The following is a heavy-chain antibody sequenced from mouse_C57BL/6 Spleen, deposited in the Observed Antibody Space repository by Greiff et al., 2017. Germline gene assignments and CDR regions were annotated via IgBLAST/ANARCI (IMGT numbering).Heavy chain of an antibody. V-gene: IGHV5-4*01. Sequence: EVKLVESGGGLVKPGGSLKLSCAASGFTFSSYAMSWVRQTPEKRLEWVATISDGGSYTYYPDNVKGRFTISRDNAKNNLYLQMSHLKSEDTAMYYCARDYGNRYFDYWGQGTTLTVSS. CDR3: ARDYGNRYFDY. D-gene: IGHD2-1*01. CDR2: ISDGGSYT. J-gene: IGHJ2*01. CDR1: GFTFSSYA.